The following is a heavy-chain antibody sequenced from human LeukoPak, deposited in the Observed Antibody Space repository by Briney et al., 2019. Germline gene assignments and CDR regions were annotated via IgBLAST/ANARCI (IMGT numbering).Heavy chain of an antibody. D-gene: IGHD3-10*01. J-gene: IGHJ4*02. Sequence: GGSLRLSCAASGFTFSSYEMNWVRQAPGKGLEWVSYISSSGSTIYYADSVKGRFTISRDNAKNSLYLQMNSLRAEDTAVYYCAKGSAYYYGSGAFFDYWGQGTLVTVSS. CDR1: GFTFSSYE. CDR2: ISSSGSTI. V-gene: IGHV3-48*03. CDR3: AKGSAYYYGSGAFFDY.